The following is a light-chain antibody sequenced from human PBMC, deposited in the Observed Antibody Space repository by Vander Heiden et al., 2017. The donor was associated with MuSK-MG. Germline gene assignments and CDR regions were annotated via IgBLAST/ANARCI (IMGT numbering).Light chain of an antibody. Sequence: QSVLTQLPSVAGVPGQRVTISCTGSSSNIGAGYDVHWYQQLPGAAPKLLIYSNTNRPSGVADRFSGSKSGTSASLAITGLQAEDEADFYCQSYDNSHVVFGGGTKLTVL. CDR2: SNT. CDR1: SSNIGAGYD. J-gene: IGLJ2*01. V-gene: IGLV1-40*01. CDR3: QSYDNSHVV.